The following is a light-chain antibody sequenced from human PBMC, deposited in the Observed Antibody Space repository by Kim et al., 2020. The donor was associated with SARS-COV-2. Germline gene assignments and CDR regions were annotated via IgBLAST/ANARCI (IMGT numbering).Light chain of an antibody. J-gene: IGKJ2*01. CDR1: QSVSSN. CDR2: GAS. V-gene: IGKV3-15*01. Sequence: SVSPGERATLSCRASQSVSSNLAWYQQKPGQAPSLLIYGASTRATGIPSRFSGSWSGTEFTLTISSLQSEDFAVYYCQQYNNWPGTFGQGTKLEI. CDR3: QQYNNWPGT.